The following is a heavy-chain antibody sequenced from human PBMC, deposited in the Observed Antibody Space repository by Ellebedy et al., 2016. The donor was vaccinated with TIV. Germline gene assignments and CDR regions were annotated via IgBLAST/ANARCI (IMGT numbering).Heavy chain of an antibody. V-gene: IGHV4-31*03. CDR3: AKRYSGSFMVDY. CDR1: GTFISDGGYY. D-gene: IGHD1-26*01. Sequence: SETLSLTCTVSGTFISDGGYYWAWIRQHPGKGLEWIGHIYYSGRTYYSPSLESRVTISIDMSMNQFSLNLTSVTAADTAVYYCAKRYSGSFMVDYWGQGTLVTVSS. CDR2: IYYSGRT. J-gene: IGHJ4*02.